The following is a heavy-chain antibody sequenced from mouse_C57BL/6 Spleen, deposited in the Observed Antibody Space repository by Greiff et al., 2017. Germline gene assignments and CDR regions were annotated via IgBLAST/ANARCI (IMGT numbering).Heavy chain of an antibody. Sequence: SCSSYWMHWVKQRPGQGLEWIGNINPSNGGTNYNEKFKSKATLTVDKSSSTAYMQLSSLTSEDSAVYYCARDGSSFYWYFDVWGTGTTVTVSS. V-gene: IGHV1-53*01. CDR2: INPSNGGT. CDR1: SCSSYW. D-gene: IGHD1-1*01. J-gene: IGHJ1*03. CDR3: ARDGSSFYWYFDV.